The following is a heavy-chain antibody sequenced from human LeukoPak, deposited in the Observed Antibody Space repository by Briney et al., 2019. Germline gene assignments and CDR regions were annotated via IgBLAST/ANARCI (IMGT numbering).Heavy chain of an antibody. V-gene: IGHV4-39*01. CDR1: GGSISSSSYY. CDR3: ATGGGYSYGGGGNWFDP. Sequence: PSETLSLTCTVSGGSISSSSYYWGWIRQPPGKGLEWIGSIYYSGSTYYNPSLKSRVTISVDTSKNQFSLKLSSVTAADTAVYYCATGGGYSYGGGGNWFDPWGQGTLVTVSS. CDR2: IYYSGST. J-gene: IGHJ5*02. D-gene: IGHD5-18*01.